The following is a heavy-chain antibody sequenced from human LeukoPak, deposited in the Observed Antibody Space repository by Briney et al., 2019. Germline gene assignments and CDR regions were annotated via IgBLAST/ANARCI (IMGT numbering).Heavy chain of an antibody. D-gene: IGHD6-13*01. V-gene: IGHV4-59*12. J-gene: IGHJ4*02. CDR2: IYNSGSI. CDR1: GDSISSYY. CDR3: ARGIAAFDY. Sequence: PSETLSLTCDISGDSISSYYWSWVRQPPGKGLEWIGYIYNSGSIHYNPSLKSRVTMSVDTSKNQFSLKLSSVTAADTAVYYCARGIAAFDYWGQGTLVTVSS.